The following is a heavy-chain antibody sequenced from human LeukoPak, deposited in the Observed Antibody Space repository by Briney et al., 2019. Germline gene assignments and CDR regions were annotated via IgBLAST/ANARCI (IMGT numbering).Heavy chain of an antibody. D-gene: IGHD6-13*01. CDR1: GFTFSSYG. CDR3: AKDSSSWHNWFDP. J-gene: IGHJ5*02. Sequence: GGSLRLSCAASGFTFSSYGMHWVRQAPGKGLEWVAVISYDGSNKYYADSVKGRFTISRDNSKNTLSLQMNSLSAEDTAVYYCAKDSSSWHNWFDPWGQGTLVTVSS. V-gene: IGHV3-30*18. CDR2: ISYDGSNK.